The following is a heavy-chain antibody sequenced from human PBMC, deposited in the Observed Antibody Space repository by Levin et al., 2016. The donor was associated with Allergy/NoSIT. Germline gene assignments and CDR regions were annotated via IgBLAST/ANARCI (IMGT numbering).Heavy chain of an antibody. CDR3: ARGSKSDASDHTWLDP. Sequence: ASVKVSCKASGYTFTSYDINWVRQATGQGLEWMGWMNPNSGNTGYAQKFQGRVTMTRNTSISTAYMELSSLRSDDTAVYHCARGSKSDASDHTWLDPWGQGTLVTVSS. CDR2: MNPNSGNT. J-gene: IGHJ5*02. CDR1: GYTFTSYD. D-gene: IGHD2-2*01. V-gene: IGHV1-8*01.